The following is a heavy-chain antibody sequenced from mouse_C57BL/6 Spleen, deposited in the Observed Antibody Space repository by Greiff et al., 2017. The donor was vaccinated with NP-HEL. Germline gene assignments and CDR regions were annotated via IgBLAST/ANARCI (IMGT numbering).Heavy chain of an antibody. CDR3: ARHRYDGYYALYAMDY. CDR1: GFTFSDYY. D-gene: IGHD2-3*01. Sequence: EVKVEESGGGLVQPGGSLKLSCAASGFTFSDYYMYWVRQTPEKRLEWVAYISNGGGSTYYPDTVKGRFTISRDNAKNTLYLQMSRLKSEDTAMYYCARHRYDGYYALYAMDYWGQGTSVTVSS. V-gene: IGHV5-12*01. J-gene: IGHJ4*01. CDR2: ISNGGGST.